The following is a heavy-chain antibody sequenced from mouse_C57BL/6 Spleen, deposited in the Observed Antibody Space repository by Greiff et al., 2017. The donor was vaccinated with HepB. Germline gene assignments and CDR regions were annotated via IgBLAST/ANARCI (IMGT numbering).Heavy chain of an antibody. Sequence: EVQLQQSGPELVKPGASVKISCKASGYSFTGYYMNWVKQSPEKSLEWIGEINPSTGGTTYNQKFKAKATLTVDKSSSTAYMQLKSLTSEDSAVYYCARSGTTDWYFDVWGTGTTVTVSS. D-gene: IGHD1-1*01. CDR3: ARSGTTDWYFDV. V-gene: IGHV1-42*01. J-gene: IGHJ1*03. CDR1: GYSFTGYY. CDR2: INPSTGGT.